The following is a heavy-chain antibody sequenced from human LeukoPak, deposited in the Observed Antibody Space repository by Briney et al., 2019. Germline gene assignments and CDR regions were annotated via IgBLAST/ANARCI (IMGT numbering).Heavy chain of an antibody. V-gene: IGHV3-30*18. J-gene: IGHJ6*02. Sequence: GGSLRLSCAASGFTFSSYGMHWVRQAPGKGLEWVAVISYDGSNKYYADPVKGRFTISRDNSKNTLYLQMNSLRAEDTAVYYCAKEYSSSWYDYYYYGMDVWGQGTTVTVSS. CDR1: GFTFSSYG. CDR3: AKEYSSSWYDYYYYGMDV. D-gene: IGHD6-13*01. CDR2: ISYDGSNK.